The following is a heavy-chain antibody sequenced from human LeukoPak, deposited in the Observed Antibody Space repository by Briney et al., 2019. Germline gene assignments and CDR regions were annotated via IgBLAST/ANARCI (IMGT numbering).Heavy chain of an antibody. Sequence: GESQKISCKGSGYSFTSNWIGWVRQMPGKGLERMGIIYPSDSDTRYSPSFQGQVTISVDKSISTAYLQWNSLKASDTAMYYCARVLYSGYEAGYWGQGTLVTVSS. V-gene: IGHV5-51*01. CDR3: ARVLYSGYEAGY. CDR2: IYPSDSDT. D-gene: IGHD5-12*01. CDR1: GYSFTSNW. J-gene: IGHJ4*02.